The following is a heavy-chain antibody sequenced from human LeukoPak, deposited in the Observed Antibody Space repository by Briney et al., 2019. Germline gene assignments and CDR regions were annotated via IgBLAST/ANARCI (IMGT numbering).Heavy chain of an antibody. CDR2: IWYDGSNK. CDR3: ARDCGYYDFWSGYYTSFDFDY. CDR1: GFTFSSYG. Sequence: GGSLRLSCAASGFTFSSYGMHWVRQAPGKGLEWVAVIWYDGSNKYYADSVKGRFTISRDNSKNTLYLRMNSLRAEDTAVYYCARDCGYYDFWSGYYTSFDFDYWGQGTLVTVSS. J-gene: IGHJ4*02. D-gene: IGHD3-3*01. V-gene: IGHV3-33*01.